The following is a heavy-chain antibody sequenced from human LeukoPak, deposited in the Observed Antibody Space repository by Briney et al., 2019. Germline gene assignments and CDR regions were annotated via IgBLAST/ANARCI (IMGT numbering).Heavy chain of an antibody. J-gene: IGHJ4*02. CDR3: AKDRGSSWFYFDD. D-gene: IGHD6-13*01. CDR2: MSYDGNDK. Sequence: GGSLRLSCAAFGFTFSNFGMHWVRQAPGKGLEWVAVMSYDGNDKYYTDSVKGRFTISRDNSKNTPYLQMNSLRSEDTAVYYCAKDRGSSWFYFDDWGQGTLVTVSS. CDR1: GFTFSNFG. V-gene: IGHV3-30*18.